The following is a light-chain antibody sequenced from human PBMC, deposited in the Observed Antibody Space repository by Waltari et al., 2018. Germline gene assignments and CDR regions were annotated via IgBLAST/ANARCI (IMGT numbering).Light chain of an antibody. J-gene: IGKJ4*01. V-gene: IGKV1-33*01. CDR2: DAS. CDR1: QDINNF. Sequence: DIQMTQSPSSLSASVGDRVTITCQATQDINNFLNWYQQKPGRAPSPLIYDASNLETGVTSRFSGSGSGTHFTLTNSSLQTEDSATYYCQQYDTLPPSFGGGTKVEI. CDR3: QQYDTLPPS.